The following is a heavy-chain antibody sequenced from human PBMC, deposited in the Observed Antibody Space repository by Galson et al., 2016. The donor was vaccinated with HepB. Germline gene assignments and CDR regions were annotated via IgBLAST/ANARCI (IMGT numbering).Heavy chain of an antibody. CDR1: GFTFSNYA. D-gene: IGHD2-2*01. Sequence: LRLSCAVSGFTFSNYAMSWVRQAPGKGLEWVSSIGGSGGGTYYADSAKGRFTISRGNFRDTLYLHMNSLRAEDTAVYYCAKMPDAVVEPATFDYWGQGTLVTVSS. V-gene: IGHV3-23*01. CDR2: IGGSGGGT. J-gene: IGHJ4*02. CDR3: AKMPDAVVEPATFDY.